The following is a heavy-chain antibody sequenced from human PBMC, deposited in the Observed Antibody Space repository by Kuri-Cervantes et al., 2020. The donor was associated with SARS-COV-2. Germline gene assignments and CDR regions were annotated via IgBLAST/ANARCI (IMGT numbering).Heavy chain of an antibody. CDR2: IYYSGST. V-gene: IGHV4-31*03. CDR1: GGSISRGAYY. CDR3: GRDQYYYDSSARTRVPLGIDV. Sequence: SETLSLTCTVSGGSISRGAYYWSWIRQHPGKGLEWIGYIYYSGSTYYNPSLKGRLTISVDTSKNQFSLELRSVTAADTAVYYCGRDQYYYDSSARTRVPLGIDVWGQGTTVTVSS. D-gene: IGHD3-22*01. J-gene: IGHJ6*02.